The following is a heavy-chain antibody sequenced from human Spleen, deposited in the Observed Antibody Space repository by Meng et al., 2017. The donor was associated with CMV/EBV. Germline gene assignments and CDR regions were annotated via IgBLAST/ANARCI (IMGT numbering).Heavy chain of an antibody. J-gene: IGHJ6*02. CDR2: IYPADSDT. CDR3: GRPARDYSGMDV. Sequence: GESLKISCKGSGYRFISYWIGWVRQMPGKGLEWMGTIYPADSDTRYSPSFQDQVTISADKSISTAYLQWSSLTASDTAMYFCGRPARDYSGMDVWGQGATVTVSS. CDR1: GYRFISYW. V-gene: IGHV5-51*01. D-gene: IGHD6-6*01.